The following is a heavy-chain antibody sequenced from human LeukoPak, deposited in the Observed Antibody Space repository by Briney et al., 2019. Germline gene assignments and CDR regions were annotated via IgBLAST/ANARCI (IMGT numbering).Heavy chain of an antibody. CDR2: ISAYNGNT. J-gene: IGHJ6*03. D-gene: IGHD3-10*01. CDR1: GYTFTSYG. CDR3: ARADGSGSYDNPLNYYYYYYMDV. Sequence: ASVKVSCKASGYTFTSYGISWVRQAPGQGLEWMGWISAYNGNTNYAQKLQGRVTMTTDTSTSTAYMELRSLRSDDTAVYYCARADGSGSYDNPLNYYYYYYMDVWGKGTTVTISS. V-gene: IGHV1-18*01.